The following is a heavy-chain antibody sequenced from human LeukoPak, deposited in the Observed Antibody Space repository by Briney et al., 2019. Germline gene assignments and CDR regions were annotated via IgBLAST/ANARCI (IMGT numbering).Heavy chain of an antibody. CDR2: FDPDDGET. CDR3: AADTQKTVVPSTDH. V-gene: IGHV1-24*01. J-gene: IGHJ4*02. Sequence: PRASVKVSCTVSGYSLIDLSMYWVRQAPGKGLEWMGGFDPDDGETTYAQRFQGRVTMTEDTSTDTAYMELSNLRSDDTAVYYCAADTQKTVVPSTDHWGQGTLVTVSS. D-gene: IGHD4-23*01. CDR1: GYSLIDLS.